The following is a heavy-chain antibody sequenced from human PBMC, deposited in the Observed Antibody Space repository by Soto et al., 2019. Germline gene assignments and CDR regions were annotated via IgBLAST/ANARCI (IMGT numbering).Heavy chain of an antibody. Sequence: SETLSLTCAVSGGSISSSDWWTWVRQPPGKGLEWVGEIHHSGTTHYNPSLKSRVTMSVDNSKNQFSLRLSSLTAADTAIYYCARIACVTSRCFLLDYWGQGTLVTVSS. CDR3: ARIACVTSRCFLLDY. D-gene: IGHD2-2*01. V-gene: IGHV4-4*02. J-gene: IGHJ4*02. CDR1: GGSISSSDW. CDR2: IHHSGTT.